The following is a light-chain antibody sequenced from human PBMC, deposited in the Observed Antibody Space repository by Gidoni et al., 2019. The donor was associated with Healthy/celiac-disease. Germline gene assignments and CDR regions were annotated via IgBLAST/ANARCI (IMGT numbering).Light chain of an antibody. V-gene: IGLV3-19*01. CDR1: SLRTYY. Sequence: SSELTQDPAVSVALGQTVRITCQGDSLRTYYATWYQQKPGQAPLLVIYGKNNRPSGIPDRFSGSSSGNTASLTITGAQAEDEADYYCNSRDISGHHVLFGGGTKLTVL. J-gene: IGLJ2*01. CDR2: GKN. CDR3: NSRDISGHHVL.